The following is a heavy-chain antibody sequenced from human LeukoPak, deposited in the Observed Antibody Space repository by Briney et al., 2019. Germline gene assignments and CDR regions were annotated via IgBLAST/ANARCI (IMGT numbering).Heavy chain of an antibody. J-gene: IGHJ3*02. CDR3: ARGPHYYDSSGYYYHAFDI. CDR1: GDSVSSNSAA. Sequence: SQTLSLTCAISGDSVSSNSAAWNWIRQSPSRGLEWLGRTYYRSKWYNDYAVSVKSRITINPDTSKNQFSLQLNSVTPEDTAVYYCARGPHYYDSSGYYYHAFDIWGQGTMVTVSS. V-gene: IGHV6-1*01. CDR2: TYYRSKWYN. D-gene: IGHD3-22*01.